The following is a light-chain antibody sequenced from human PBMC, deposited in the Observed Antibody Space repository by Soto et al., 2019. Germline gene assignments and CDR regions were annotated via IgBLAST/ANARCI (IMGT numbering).Light chain of an antibody. J-gene: IGKJ1*01. CDR1: QIISSW. Sequence: DIHITHLPSPLSASVQDRVLITCRASQIISSWLAWYQQKPGKAPKLLIYAASTLQSGIPSRFSGSGSGTDFTLTISSLQPEDVATYYCQQSYSTPSGTFGQGTRLEIK. CDR2: AAS. CDR3: QQSYSTPSGT. V-gene: IGKV1-27*01.